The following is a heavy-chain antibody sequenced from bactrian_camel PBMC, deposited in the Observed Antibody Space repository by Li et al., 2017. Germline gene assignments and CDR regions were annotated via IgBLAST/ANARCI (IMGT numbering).Heavy chain of an antibody. J-gene: IGHJ4*01. V-gene: IGHV3S53*01. D-gene: IGHD5*01. CDR1: GYPVSSAC. CDR3: VVDFAGYWFSKEECVDESGYSY. CDR2: FDSDGRA. Sequence: HVQLVESGGGSVPAGGSLTLSCAPSGYPVSSACMGWFRQSPGKEREGVATFDSDGRATYADSAKGRFTISQVGANSTVYLEMNNLSPEDTAVYYCVVDFAGYWFSKEECVDESGYSYWGQGTQVTVS.